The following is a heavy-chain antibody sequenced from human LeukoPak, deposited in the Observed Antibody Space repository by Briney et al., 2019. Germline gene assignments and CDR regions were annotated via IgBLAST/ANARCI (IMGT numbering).Heavy chain of an antibody. J-gene: IGHJ4*02. V-gene: IGHV3-30-3*01. Sequence: GGSLRLSCAASGFTFSSYAMHWVRQAPGKGLEWVAVISYDGSNKYYADSVKGRFTISGDNSKNTLYLQMNSLRAEDTAVYYCARARDIVVVPADHPLYWGQGTLVTVSS. CDR1: GFTFSSYA. CDR2: ISYDGSNK. D-gene: IGHD2-2*01. CDR3: ARARDIVVVPADHPLY.